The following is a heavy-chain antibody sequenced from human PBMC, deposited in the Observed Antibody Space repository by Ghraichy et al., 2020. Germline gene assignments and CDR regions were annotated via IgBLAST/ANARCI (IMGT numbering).Heavy chain of an antibody. Sequence: SETLSLTCAAYGGSFRGYYWSWIRQPPGKGLEWIGEITHTGRTNHNPSLKSRVTISVDTSKNQFSLNLSSVTAGDTAVYYCARGPHYDLWSGHYSLIGYYFFAMDVWAQGTTVTVSS. J-gene: IGHJ6*02. V-gene: IGHV4-34*01. CDR1: GGSFRGYY. CDR2: ITHTGRT. CDR3: ARGPHYDLWSGHYSLIGYYFFAMDV. D-gene: IGHD3-3*01.